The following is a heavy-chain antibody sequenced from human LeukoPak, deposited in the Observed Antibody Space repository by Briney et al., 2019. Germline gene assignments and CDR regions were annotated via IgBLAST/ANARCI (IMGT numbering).Heavy chain of an antibody. J-gene: IGHJ4*02. CDR2: ISYDGSNK. D-gene: IGHD6-6*01. Sequence: PGGSLRLSCAASGFTFSSYGMHWVRQAPGKGLEWVAVISYDGSNKYYADSVKGRFTISRDNSKNTLYLQMNSLRAEDTAVYYCSISSSSGYWGQGTLVTVSS. CDR3: SISSSSGY. V-gene: IGHV3-30*03. CDR1: GFTFSSYG.